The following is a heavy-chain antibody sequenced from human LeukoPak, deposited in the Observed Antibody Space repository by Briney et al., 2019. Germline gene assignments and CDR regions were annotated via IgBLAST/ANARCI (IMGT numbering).Heavy chain of an antibody. CDR2: IIPIFGTA. Sequence: SVKVSCKAPGGTFSSYAISWVRQAPGQGLEWMGRIIPIFGTANYAQKFQGRVTITTDESTSTAYMELSSLRSEDTAVYYCARVEMVRSYYDSSGYYYVKDYWGQGTLVTVSS. CDR3: ARVEMVRSYYDSSGYYYVKDY. D-gene: IGHD3-22*01. V-gene: IGHV1-69*05. CDR1: GGTFSSYA. J-gene: IGHJ4*02.